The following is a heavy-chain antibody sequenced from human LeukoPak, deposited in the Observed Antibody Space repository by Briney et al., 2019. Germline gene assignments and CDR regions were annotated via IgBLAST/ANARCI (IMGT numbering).Heavy chain of an antibody. CDR2: IYIGGNT. Sequence: GGSLRLSCAASGFTVSSSYMSWVRQAPGKGLEWVSVIYIGGNTYYAESVKGRFTISRDNSDNTQYLQLNSLRAEDTAVYYCVRGDGYNFFDYWGQGTLVTVSS. V-gene: IGHV3-53*01. CDR3: VRGDGYNFFDY. D-gene: IGHD5-24*01. J-gene: IGHJ4*02. CDR1: GFTVSSSY.